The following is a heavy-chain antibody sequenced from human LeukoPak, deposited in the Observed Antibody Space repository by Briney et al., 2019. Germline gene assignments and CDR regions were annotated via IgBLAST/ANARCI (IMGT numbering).Heavy chain of an antibody. CDR1: GFTVSNNY. D-gene: IGHD2-15*01. J-gene: IGHJ4*02. Sequence: GGSLRLSCAASGFTVSNNYMSWVRQAPGKGLEWVSVIYSGDNTYYVESVKGRFTISRDNAKNSLYLQMNSLRAEDTAVYYCASGNFDYWGQGTLVTVSS. V-gene: IGHV3-66*01. CDR3: ASGNFDY. CDR2: IYSGDNT.